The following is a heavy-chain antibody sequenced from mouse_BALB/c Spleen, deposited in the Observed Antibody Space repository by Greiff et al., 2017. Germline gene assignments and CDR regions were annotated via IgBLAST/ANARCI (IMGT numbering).Heavy chain of an antibody. V-gene: IGHV5-17*02. J-gene: IGHJ3*01. CDR1: GFTFSSFG. CDR2: ISSGSSTI. Sequence: EVQVVESGGGLVQPGGSRKLSCAASGFTFSSFGMHWVRQAPEKGLEWVAYISSGSSTIYYADTVKGRFTISRDNPKNTLFLQMTSLRSEDTAMYYCARDDGYYGFAYWGQGTLVTVSA. D-gene: IGHD2-3*01. CDR3: ARDDGYYGFAY.